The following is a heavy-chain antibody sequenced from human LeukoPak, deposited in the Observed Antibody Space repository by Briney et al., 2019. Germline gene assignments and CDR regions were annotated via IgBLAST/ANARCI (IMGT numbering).Heavy chain of an antibody. CDR2: IYPGDSDT. CDR3: ARGSSSSSGYYYYYMDV. Sequence: GESLKISCKGSGYSFTSYWIGWVRQMPGKGLEWMGIIYPGDSDTRYSPSFQGQVTISADKSISTAYLRWSSLKASDTAMYYCARGSSSSSGYYYYYMDVWGKGTTVTVSS. V-gene: IGHV5-51*01. D-gene: IGHD6-13*01. J-gene: IGHJ6*03. CDR1: GYSFTSYW.